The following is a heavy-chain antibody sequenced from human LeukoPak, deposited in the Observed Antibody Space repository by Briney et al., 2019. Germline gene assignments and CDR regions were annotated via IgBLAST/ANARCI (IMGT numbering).Heavy chain of an antibody. CDR1: GFTFSSYE. D-gene: IGHD3-10*01. Sequence: PGGSLRLSCAASGFTFSSYEMNWVRQAPGKGLEWVSYISSSGSTIYYADSVKGRFTISRDNSKNTLYLQMNSLRVEDTAVYYCAKEGGSRAQNPHYFDYWGQGTLVTVSS. CDR3: AKEGGSRAQNPHYFDY. V-gene: IGHV3-48*03. CDR2: ISSSGSTI. J-gene: IGHJ4*02.